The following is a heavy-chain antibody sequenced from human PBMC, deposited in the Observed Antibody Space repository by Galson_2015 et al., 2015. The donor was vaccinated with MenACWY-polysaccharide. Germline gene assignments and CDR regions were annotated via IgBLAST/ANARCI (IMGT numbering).Heavy chain of an antibody. D-gene: IGHD2-21*02. V-gene: IGHV3-33*01. CDR1: GFTFRNYG. CDR2: ICYGGSDK. J-gene: IGHJ4*02. Sequence: SLRLSCAASGFTFRNYGMHWVRQAPGKGLEWVAIICYGGSDKYYADSVKGRFTISRDNSRKTLYLQMNSLRVEDTAIYYCASGRAQNGDASLPDLDYWGQGTLVTVSS. CDR3: ASGRAQNGDASLPDLDY.